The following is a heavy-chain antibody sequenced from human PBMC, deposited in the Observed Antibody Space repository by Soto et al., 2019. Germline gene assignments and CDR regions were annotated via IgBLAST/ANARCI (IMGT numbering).Heavy chain of an antibody. CDR2: TKQDGSEK. Sequence: PGGSLRLACVASGLTFATYWMTWVRQATGKAVEGVANTKQDGSEKYYVDSVKGRFTISRDAAENSLYLQMNNLRADATAVYYCTRNRAKFDIWGQGTPVTVSS. J-gene: IGHJ4*02. V-gene: IGHV3-7*01. CDR3: TRNRAKFDI. CDR1: GLTFATYW. D-gene: IGHD1-26*01.